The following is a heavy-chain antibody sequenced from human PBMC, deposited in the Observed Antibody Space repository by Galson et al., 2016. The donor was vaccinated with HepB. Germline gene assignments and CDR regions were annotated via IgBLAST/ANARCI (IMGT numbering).Heavy chain of an antibody. D-gene: IGHD1-20*01. CDR2: IRTKASGYAT. V-gene: IGHV3-73*01. CDR1: GFTFSGSA. Sequence: SLRLSCAVSGFTFSGSAMDWVRQASGKGLEWLGRIRTKASGYATVYAASIEGRFTISRDDSKNTAYLQMNSLKTEDTAVYYCTTRLVEISGTELFDHWGQGTLVTVSS. J-gene: IGHJ4*02. CDR3: TTRLVEISGTELFDH.